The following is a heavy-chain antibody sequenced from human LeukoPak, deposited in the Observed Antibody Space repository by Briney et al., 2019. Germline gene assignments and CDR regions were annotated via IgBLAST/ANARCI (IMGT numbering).Heavy chain of an antibody. D-gene: IGHD6-19*01. CDR2: IIPILGIA. CDR3: ARDLIGYSSGWYYFDY. Sequence: ASVKVSCKASGGTFSSYAISWVRQAPGPGLEWMGRIIPILGIANYAQKFQGRVTITADKSTSTAYMELSSLRSEDTAVYYCARDLIGYSSGWYYFDYWGQGTLVTVSS. V-gene: IGHV1-69*04. CDR1: GGTFSSYA. J-gene: IGHJ4*02.